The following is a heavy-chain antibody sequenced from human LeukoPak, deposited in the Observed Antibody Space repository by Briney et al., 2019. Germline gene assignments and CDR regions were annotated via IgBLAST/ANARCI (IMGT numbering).Heavy chain of an antibody. CDR2: IHYSGST. CDR1: GGSISSYY. CDR3: ASSDWNYAQ. V-gene: IGHV4-59*08. D-gene: IGHD1-7*01. J-gene: IGHJ4*02. Sequence: SETLSLTCTVSGGSISSYYWSWFRQPSGKGLEWIGYIHYSGSTNYNPSLRSRVTMSVEKSKKQFSLRLTSVTAADTAAYYCASSDWNYAQWGRGILVTVSS.